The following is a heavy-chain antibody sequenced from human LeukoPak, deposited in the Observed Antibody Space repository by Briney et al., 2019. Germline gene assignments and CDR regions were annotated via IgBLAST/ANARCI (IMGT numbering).Heavy chain of an antibody. D-gene: IGHD2-2*01. CDR1: GFTFSSYA. V-gene: IGHV3-30-3*02. J-gene: IGHJ4*02. CDR2: ISYDGSNK. Sequence: GGSLRLSCAASGFTFSSYAMHWVRQAPGKGLEWVAVISYDGSNKYYADSVKGRFTISRDNSKNTLYLQMNSLRAEDTAVYYCAKPPCTSCYYFDYWGQGTLVTVSS. CDR3: AKPPCTSCYYFDY.